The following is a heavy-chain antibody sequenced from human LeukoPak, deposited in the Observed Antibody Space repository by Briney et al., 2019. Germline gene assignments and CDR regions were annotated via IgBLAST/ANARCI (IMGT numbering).Heavy chain of an antibody. CDR1: GYSISSGYY. V-gene: IGHV4-38-2*02. J-gene: IGHJ6*03. CDR3: AREYVVPVGYYYYYMDV. Sequence: PSETLSLTCGVSGYSISSGYYWGWIRQPPGKGLEWIGSIYHSGSTYYNPSLKSRVTISVDTSKNQFSLKLSSVTAADTAVYYCAREYVVPVGYYYYYMDVWGKGTTVTVSS. CDR2: IYHSGST. D-gene: IGHD2-2*01.